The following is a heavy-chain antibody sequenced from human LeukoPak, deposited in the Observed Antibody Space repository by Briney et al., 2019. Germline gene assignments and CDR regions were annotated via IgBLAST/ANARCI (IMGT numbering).Heavy chain of an antibody. D-gene: IGHD6-13*01. CDR3: ARPPPYSSREGYRDY. CDR2: IYPGDSDT. J-gene: IGHJ4*02. CDR1: GYSFTSYW. V-gene: IGHV5-51*01. Sequence: GESLKISCKGSGYSFTSYWIGWVRQMPGKGLEWMGIIYPGDSDTRYSPSFQGQVTISADKSISTAYLQWSSLKASDTAMYYCARPPPYSSREGYRDYWGQGTLVTVSS.